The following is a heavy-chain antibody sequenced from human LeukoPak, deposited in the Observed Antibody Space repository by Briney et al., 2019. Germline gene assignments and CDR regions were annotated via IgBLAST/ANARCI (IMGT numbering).Heavy chain of an antibody. J-gene: IGHJ4*02. CDR1: GGSISSGGYY. Sequence: SETLSLTCTVSGGSISSGGYYWSWIRQHPGKGLEWIGYIYYSGSTYYNPSLKSRVTISVDTSKNQFSLKLSSVTAADTAVYYCARGRAFRRPYSSSWYGYWGQGTLVTVSS. D-gene: IGHD6-13*01. V-gene: IGHV4-31*03. CDR3: ARGRAFRRPYSSSWYGY. CDR2: IYYSGST.